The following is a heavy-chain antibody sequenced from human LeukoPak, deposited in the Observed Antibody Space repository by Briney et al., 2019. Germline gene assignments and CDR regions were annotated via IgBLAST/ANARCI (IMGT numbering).Heavy chain of an antibody. D-gene: IGHD3-22*01. CDR2: MNPNSGNT. CDR1: GYTFISYD. J-gene: IGHJ4*02. V-gene: IGHV1-8*01. CDR3: ARDFYYDSSGYFDY. Sequence: ASVKVSCKASGYTFISYDINWVRQATGQGLEWMGWMNPNSGNTDYAQKFQGRITMTRNTSISTAYMELSSLRAEDTAVYYCARDFYYDSSGYFDYWGQGTLVTASS.